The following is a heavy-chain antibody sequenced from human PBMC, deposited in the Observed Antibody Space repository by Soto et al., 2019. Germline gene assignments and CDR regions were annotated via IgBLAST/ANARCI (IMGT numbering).Heavy chain of an antibody. CDR2: VYYTGST. Sequence: PSETLSLTCTVSGGSISNFYWGWIRQPPGKGLEWIGYVYYTGSTSYNPSLKRRVTFSADSSRGQFSLRLNSVTAADTAVYYCARTVLCPDLLADSFVDYYYYMDVWGQGTTVTVSS. J-gene: IGHJ6*03. CDR1: GGSISNFY. D-gene: IGHD3-9*01. CDR3: ARTVLCPDLLADSFVDYYYYMDV. V-gene: IGHV4-59*08.